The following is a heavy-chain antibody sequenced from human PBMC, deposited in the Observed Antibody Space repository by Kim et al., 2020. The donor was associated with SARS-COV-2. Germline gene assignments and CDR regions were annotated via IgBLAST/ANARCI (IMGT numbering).Heavy chain of an antibody. CDR3: ARDFVVVPAAPLFPSVYGMDV. CDR1: GYTFTSYY. J-gene: IGHJ6*02. V-gene: IGHV1-46*01. CDR2: INPSGGST. D-gene: IGHD2-2*01. Sequence: ASVKVSCKASGYTFTSYYMHWMRQAPGQGLEWMGIINPSGGSTSYAQKFQGRVTMTRDTSTSTVYMELSSLRSEDTAVYYCARDFVVVPAAPLFPSVYGMDVWGQGTTVTVSS.